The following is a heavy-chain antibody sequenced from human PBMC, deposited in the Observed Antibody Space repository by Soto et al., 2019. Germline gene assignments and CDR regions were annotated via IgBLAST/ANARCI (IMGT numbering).Heavy chain of an antibody. V-gene: IGHV2-5*02. CDR2: IYWDDDK. CDR3: ARRGGGIVDWYFDL. CDR1: GFSLGTYGVG. Sequence: QITLNESGPTLVKPTQTLTLTCTFSGFSLGTYGVGVGWIRQPPGKALEWLALIYWDDDKRYSPSLKSRLTITKDTSKRPVFLTLTNRNPVDTATYYCARRGGGIVDWYFDLWGRGTPVIVSS. J-gene: IGHJ2*01. D-gene: IGHD1-26*01.